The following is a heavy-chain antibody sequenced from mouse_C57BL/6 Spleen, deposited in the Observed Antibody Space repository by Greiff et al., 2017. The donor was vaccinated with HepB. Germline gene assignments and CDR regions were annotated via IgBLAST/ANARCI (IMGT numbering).Heavy chain of an antibody. CDR1: GFTFSDYY. D-gene: IGHD3-2*01. CDR2: ISNGGGST. V-gene: IGHV5-12*01. J-gene: IGHJ2*01. CDR3: ARHDRGFDY. Sequence: EVKLEESGGGLVQPGGSLKLSCAASGFTFSDYYMYWVRQTPEKRLEWVAYISNGGGSTYYPDTVKGRFTISRDNAKNTLYLQMSRLKSEDTAMYYCARHDRGFDYWGQGTTLTVSS.